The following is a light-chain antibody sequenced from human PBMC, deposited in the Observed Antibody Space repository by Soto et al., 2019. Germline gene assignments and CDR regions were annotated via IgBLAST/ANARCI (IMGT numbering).Light chain of an antibody. CDR1: SSNIGAGYA. J-gene: IGLJ2*01. Sequence: QSVLTQQPSVSGAPGLRVTISCTGSSSNIGAGYAVHWYQQLPGTAPKLLISDNTNRPSGVPDRFSASKSGTTASLAITGRQAEDEAEYYCQSYDNSHDWDVIFGGGTKLTVL. CDR2: DNT. CDR3: QSYDNSHDWDVI. V-gene: IGLV1-40*01.